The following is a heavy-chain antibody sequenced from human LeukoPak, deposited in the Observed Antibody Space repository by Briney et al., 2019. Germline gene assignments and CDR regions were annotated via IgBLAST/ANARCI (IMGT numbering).Heavy chain of an antibody. Sequence: SETLSLTCTVSGGSSSLYYWSWIREPPGRGLEWIGYIYYSGSTNYNPSLRSRVTISVDTSKNQFSLKLSSVTAADTAVYYCARSQWLGAFDIWGQGTMVTVSS. J-gene: IGHJ3*02. CDR3: ARSQWLGAFDI. CDR2: IYYSGST. V-gene: IGHV4-59*08. D-gene: IGHD6-19*01. CDR1: GGSSSLYY.